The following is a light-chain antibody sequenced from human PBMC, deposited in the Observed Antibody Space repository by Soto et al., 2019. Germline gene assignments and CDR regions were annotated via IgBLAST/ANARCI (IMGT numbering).Light chain of an antibody. CDR3: QQYYDFRT. Sequence: EIVLTQSPGTLSLSPGERATLSCRASQSVSNNYLAWYQQKPGQAPRLLIYGASTRATGIPARFSGSGSGTEFTLTISSLQPDDYGTYYCQQYYDFRTFGQGTKVDIK. CDR1: QSVSNNY. V-gene: IGKV3D-7*01. CDR2: GAS. J-gene: IGKJ1*01.